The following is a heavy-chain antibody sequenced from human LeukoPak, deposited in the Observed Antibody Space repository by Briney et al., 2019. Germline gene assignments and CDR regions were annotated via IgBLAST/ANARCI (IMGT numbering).Heavy chain of an antibody. CDR1: GFTFSSYA. Sequence: GGSLRLSCAASGFTFSSYAVHWVRQAPGKGLEWVAVISYDGSNKYYADSVKGRFTISRDNSKNTLYLQMNSLRAEDTAVYYCARQLQNCSGGSCRVGAFDIWGQGTMVTVSS. J-gene: IGHJ3*02. V-gene: IGHV3-30-3*01. D-gene: IGHD2-15*01. CDR2: ISYDGSNK. CDR3: ARQLQNCSGGSCRVGAFDI.